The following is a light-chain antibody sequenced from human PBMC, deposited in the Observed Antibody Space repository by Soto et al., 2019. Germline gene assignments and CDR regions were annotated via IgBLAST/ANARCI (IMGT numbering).Light chain of an antibody. CDR2: GAS. Sequence: EIILTHSPATLSVSPGGIATLSCRASQTIGTNLVWYRQRPGQAPRLLIHGASARATGIPARFRGGGSGTEFTVTISSLQSEDFAIYYCQQYDIWPPYTFGQGTKVDIK. V-gene: IGKV3-15*01. CDR1: QTIGTN. CDR3: QQYDIWPPYT. J-gene: IGKJ2*01.